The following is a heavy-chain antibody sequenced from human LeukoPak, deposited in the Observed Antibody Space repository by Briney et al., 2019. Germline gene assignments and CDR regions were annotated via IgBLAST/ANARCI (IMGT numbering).Heavy chain of an antibody. J-gene: IGHJ6*02. D-gene: IGHD6-19*01. CDR1: GGSISSYY. CDR3: ARGDSGQWQEGGRLYHYYYYGMDV. Sequence: PSETLSLTCTVSGGSISSYYWSWVRQPAGKGLEWIGRGYTSGSTNYNPSLKSRVTMSVDTSKNHFALKLSSVTAADTAVYYCARGDSGQWQEGGRLYHYYYYGMDVWGQGTTVTVSS. V-gene: IGHV4-4*07. CDR2: GYTSGST.